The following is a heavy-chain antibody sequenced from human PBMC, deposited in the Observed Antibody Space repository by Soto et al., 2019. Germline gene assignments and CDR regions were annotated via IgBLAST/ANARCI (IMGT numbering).Heavy chain of an antibody. Sequence: EVQLVESGGGLVKPGGSLRLSCAASGFTFNTYDMNWVRQAPGKGLEWVSSITTSSAYIYYADSLRGRITISRDNAKNSLFLHMNSLRPEDTAVYYCVRSGTPRLLRHNWFDTWGQGTLVTVSS. CDR2: ITTSSAYI. CDR3: VRSGTPRLLRHNWFDT. CDR1: GFTFNTYD. D-gene: IGHD2-21*01. J-gene: IGHJ5*02. V-gene: IGHV3-21*01.